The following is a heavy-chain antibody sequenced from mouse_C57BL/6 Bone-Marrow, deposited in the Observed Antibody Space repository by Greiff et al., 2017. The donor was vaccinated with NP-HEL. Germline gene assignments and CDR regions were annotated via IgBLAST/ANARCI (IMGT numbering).Heavy chain of an antibody. J-gene: IGHJ1*03. CDR1: GFTFSSYA. CDR2: ISSGGDYI. D-gene: IGHD1-1*01. V-gene: IGHV5-9-1*02. Sequence: EVHLVESGEGLVKPGGSLKLSCAASGFTFSSYAMSWVRQTPEKRLEWVAYISSGGDYIYYADTVKGRFTISRDNARNTLYLQMSSLKSEDTAMYYCTRDGAYYGSSYGYFDVWGTGTTVTVSS. CDR3: TRDGAYYGSSYGYFDV.